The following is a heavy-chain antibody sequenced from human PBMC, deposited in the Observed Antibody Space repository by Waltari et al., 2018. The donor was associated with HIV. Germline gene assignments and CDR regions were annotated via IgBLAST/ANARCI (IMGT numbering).Heavy chain of an antibody. CDR1: GFTFDDYA. D-gene: IGHD4-17*01. Sequence: EVQLVESGGVVVQPGGSLRLSCAASGFTFDDYAMHWVRQAPGKGLEWVSLISWDGGSTYYADSVKGRFTISRDNSKNSRYLQMNSLRAEDTALYYCSTYGDSEAFDIWGQGTMVTVSS. CDR2: ISWDGGST. CDR3: STYGDSEAFDI. V-gene: IGHV3-43D*03. J-gene: IGHJ3*02.